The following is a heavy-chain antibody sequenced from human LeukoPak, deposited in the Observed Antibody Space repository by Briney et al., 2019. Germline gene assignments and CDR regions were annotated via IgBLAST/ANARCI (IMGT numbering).Heavy chain of an antibody. V-gene: IGHV3-9*01. J-gene: IGHJ3*02. D-gene: IGHD5-24*01. Sequence: GRSLRLSCAASGFTFNDYAMHWVRQVPGKGLEWVSGITWNSDTISYADSVKGRFTISRDNAKNSLHLQMNSLRTDDTALYYSVKDDRDGYPQWGALEIWGHGTMVTVSS. CDR1: GFTFNDYA. CDR2: ITWNSDTI. CDR3: VKDDRDGYPQWGALEI.